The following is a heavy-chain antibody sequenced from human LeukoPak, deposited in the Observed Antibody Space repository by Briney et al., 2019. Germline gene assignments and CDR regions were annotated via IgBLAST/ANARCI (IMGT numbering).Heavy chain of an antibody. CDR2: ISTSSIYI. J-gene: IGHJ6*03. V-gene: IGHV3-21*01. CDR3: ARDGGSYYYYYYMDV. CDR1: GFTFSIYS. D-gene: IGHD1-26*01. Sequence: GGSLRLSCEVSGFTFSIYSMNWVRQAPGKGLEWVSSISTSSIYISYADSVKGRFTISRDNAKNSLYLQMNSLRAEDTAVYYCARDGGSYYYYYYMDVWGKGTTVTVSS.